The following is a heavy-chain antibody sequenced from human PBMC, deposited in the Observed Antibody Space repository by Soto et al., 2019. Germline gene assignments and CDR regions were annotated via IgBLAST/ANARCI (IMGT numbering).Heavy chain of an antibody. V-gene: IGHV3-7*01. CDR3: SRSLNF. CDR1: GFPFSESW. Sequence: GGRLRLSCAASGFPFSESWMDWVRQAPGKGLEWVANINEDGTQTYYVDSVKGRFTVSRDNAENSVYLQMNSLRVEDTAVYYCSRSLNFWGQGALVTVSS. CDR2: INEDGTQT. J-gene: IGHJ4*02.